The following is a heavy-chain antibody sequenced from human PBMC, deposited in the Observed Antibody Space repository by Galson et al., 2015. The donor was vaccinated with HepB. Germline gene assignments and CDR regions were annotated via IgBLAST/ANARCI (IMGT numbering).Heavy chain of an antibody. Sequence: SVKVSCKASAYTSTSYDIHWVRQAPGQGLEWMGAINPSGDSTDNAQKFQGRLTMTRDTSTSTVYLELSSLRSEDTAVYYCARGCVSHCGAGQGPYFDNWGQGTLVTVSS. J-gene: IGHJ4*02. CDR3: ARGCVSHCGAGQGPYFDN. D-gene: IGHD2-21*01. CDR1: AYTSTSYD. V-gene: IGHV1-46*03. CDR2: INPSGDST.